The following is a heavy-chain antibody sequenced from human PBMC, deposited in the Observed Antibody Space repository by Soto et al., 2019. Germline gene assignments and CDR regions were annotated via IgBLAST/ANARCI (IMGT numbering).Heavy chain of an antibody. CDR2: ISSSSSYI. CDR1: GFTFSSYS. Sequence: VGSLRLSCAASGFTFSSYSMNWVRQAPGKGLEWVSSISSSSSYIYYADSVKGRFTISRDNAKNSLYLQMNSLRAEDTAVYYCARARTTTWSGTTRGWFDPWGQGSLVTVSS. J-gene: IGHJ5*02. V-gene: IGHV3-21*01. CDR3: ARARTTTWSGTTRGWFDP. D-gene: IGHD1-7*01.